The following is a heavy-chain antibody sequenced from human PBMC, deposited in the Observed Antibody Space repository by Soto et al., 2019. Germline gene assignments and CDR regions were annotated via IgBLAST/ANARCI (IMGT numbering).Heavy chain of an antibody. CDR2: ISGSGGST. CDR1: GFTFSSYA. CDR3: AEDRPSDLWFGELTFDY. Sequence: EVQLFESGGGLVQPGGSLRLSCAASGFTFSSYAMSWVRQAPGKGLEWVSAISGSGGSTYYADSVKGRFTISRDNAKNPLYLQMNSLRAEDPAVYYCAEDRPSDLWFGELTFDYWGQGTLVTVSS. J-gene: IGHJ4*02. D-gene: IGHD3-10*01. V-gene: IGHV3-23*01.